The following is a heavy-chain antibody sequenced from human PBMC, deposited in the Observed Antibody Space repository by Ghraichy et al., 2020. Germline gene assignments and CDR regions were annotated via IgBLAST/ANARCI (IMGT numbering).Heavy chain of an antibody. J-gene: IGHJ4*02. CDR2: ITNGGTTI. D-gene: IGHD1-26*01. Sequence: GGSLRLSCAASGFPFSKYSMNWVRQAPGKGLEWVSYITNGGTTIHYADSVKGRFTISRDNAKNSLYLQMNSLSDEDTAVYYCANSVEWGFYSWGQGTLITVSS. CDR3: ANSVEWGFYS. V-gene: IGHV3-48*02. CDR1: GFPFSKYS.